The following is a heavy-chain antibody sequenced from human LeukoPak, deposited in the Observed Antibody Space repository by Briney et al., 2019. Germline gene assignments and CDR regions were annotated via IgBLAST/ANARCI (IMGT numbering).Heavy chain of an antibody. CDR3: ARFTVVTTYYYYGMDV. J-gene: IGHJ6*02. V-gene: IGHV1-8*01. Sequence: ASVKVSCKASGYTFTSYDINWVRQATGQGLEWMGWMNPNSGNTGYAQKFQGRVTMTRNTSISTAYMELSSLRSEDTAVYYCARFTVVTTYYYYGMDVWGQGTTVTVSS. CDR2: MNPNSGNT. D-gene: IGHD4-23*01. CDR1: GYTFTSYD.